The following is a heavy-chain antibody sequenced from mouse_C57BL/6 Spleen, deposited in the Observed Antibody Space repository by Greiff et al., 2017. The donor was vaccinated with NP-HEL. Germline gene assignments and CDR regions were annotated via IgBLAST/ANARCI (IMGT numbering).Heavy chain of an antibody. V-gene: IGHV1-80*01. D-gene: IGHD2-3*01. CDR1: GYAFSSYW. CDR3: ARVLALDGYPFAY. J-gene: IGHJ3*01. Sequence: QVQLQQSGAELVKPGASVKISCKASGYAFSSYWMNWVKQRPGKGLEWIGQIYPGDGDTNYNGKFKGKATLTADKSSSTAYMQLSSLTSEDSAVYFCARVLALDGYPFAYWGQGTLVTVSA. CDR2: IYPGDGDT.